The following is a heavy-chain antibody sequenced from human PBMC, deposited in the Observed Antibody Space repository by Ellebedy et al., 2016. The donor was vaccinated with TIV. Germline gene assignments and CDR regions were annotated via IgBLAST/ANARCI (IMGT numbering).Heavy chain of an antibody. CDR2: IKQDGSDK. D-gene: IGHD3/OR15-3a*01. CDR1: GFTFSSYW. V-gene: IGHV3-7*04. CDR3: ARENWTNDY. J-gene: IGHJ4*02. Sequence: GESLKISCAASGFTFSSYWMSWVRQAPGKGLEWVANIKQDGSDKYYVDSVKGRFTISRDNAKNSLYLQMNSVRVEDTAVYYCARENWTNDYWGQGTLVTVTS.